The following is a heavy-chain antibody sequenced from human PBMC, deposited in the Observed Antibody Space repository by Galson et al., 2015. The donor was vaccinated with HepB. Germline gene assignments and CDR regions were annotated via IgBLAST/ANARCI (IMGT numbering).Heavy chain of an antibody. Sequence: PALVKPTQTLTLTCTFSGFSLTTSGMCVSWIRQPPGKALEWLGFVNWDDDKYYNTSLRTRLTISKDTSKNQVVLTMSNMDPVDTATYYCARLLYGDYTDYCDYWGQGTLVTVSS. J-gene: IGHJ4*02. CDR1: GFSLTTSGMC. CDR3: ARLLYGDYTDYCDY. CDR2: VNWDDDK. V-gene: IGHV2-70*01. D-gene: IGHD4-17*01.